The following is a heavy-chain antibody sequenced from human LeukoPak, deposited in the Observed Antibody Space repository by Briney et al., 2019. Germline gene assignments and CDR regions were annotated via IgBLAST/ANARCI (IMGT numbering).Heavy chain of an antibody. CDR1: GFTFSSYS. J-gene: IGHJ1*01. D-gene: IGHD3-16*01. Sequence: GGSLRLSCAASGFTFSSYSMNWVRQAPGKGLEWVSSISSSSSYIYYADSVKGRFTISRDNAKNSLYLQMNSLRGDDTAVYYCAKDDAWGRYKDWGQGTLVTVSS. CDR2: ISSSSSYI. V-gene: IGHV3-21*04. CDR3: AKDDAWGRYKD.